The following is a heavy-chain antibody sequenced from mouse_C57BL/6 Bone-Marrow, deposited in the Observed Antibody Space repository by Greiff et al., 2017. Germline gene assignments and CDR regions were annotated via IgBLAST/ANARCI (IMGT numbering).Heavy chain of an antibody. V-gene: IGHV14-2*01. CDR1: GFNIKDYY. Sequence: EVKLVESGAELVKPGASVKLSCTASGFNIKDYYIPWVKQRTEQGLEWIGRIDPEDGETKYAPKFQDKATITADTSSNTAYLQLSSLTYEDTAVYYCTRSLIYYGTNYWGQGTTLTVSS. CDR3: TRSLIYYGTNY. J-gene: IGHJ2*01. CDR2: IDPEDGET. D-gene: IGHD1-1*01.